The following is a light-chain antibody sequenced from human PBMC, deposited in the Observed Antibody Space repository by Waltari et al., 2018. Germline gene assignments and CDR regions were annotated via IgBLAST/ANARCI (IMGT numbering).Light chain of an antibody. CDR1: QGISSY. J-gene: IGKJ2*03. V-gene: IGKV1-39*01. CDR3: QQGNSNPPS. Sequence: DIQMSQSPSSLSASVGDRVTITCRASQGISSYLNWYQQKPGKAPKLLIYYANSLASGVPSRFSGSGSGTEFTLTISSLQPEDFATYYCQQGNSNPPSFCQGTKVEIK. CDR2: YAN.